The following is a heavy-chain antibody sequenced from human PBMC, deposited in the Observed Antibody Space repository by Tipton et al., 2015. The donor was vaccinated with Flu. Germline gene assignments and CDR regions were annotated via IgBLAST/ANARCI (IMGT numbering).Heavy chain of an antibody. D-gene: IGHD3-10*02. CDR2: IYYSGST. CDR1: GGSISSGGAY. CDR3: ARHTGDSVRGVIDY. V-gene: IGHV4-31*03. Sequence: TLSLTCTVSGGSISSGGAYWSWIRQHPGKGLEWIGCIYYSGSTYYNPSLKSRVTISVDTSKNQFSLRLSSVTAADTAVYYCARHTGDSVRGVIDYWGQGTLVTVSS. J-gene: IGHJ4*02.